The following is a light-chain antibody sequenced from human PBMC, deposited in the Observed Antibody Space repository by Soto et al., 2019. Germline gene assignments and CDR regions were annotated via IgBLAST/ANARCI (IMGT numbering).Light chain of an antibody. V-gene: IGKV3D-15*01. CDR3: QQYNIWPLT. Sequence: EIVVTQSPATLSVSPGERATLSCRASQSVSSNLAWYQQKPGQAPSLLIYGASIRATGIPARFSGGGSGTEFTLNIRSLQTEVCAGYYSQQYNIWPLTFGLETQVDIK. J-gene: IGKJ3*01. CDR1: QSVSSN. CDR2: GAS.